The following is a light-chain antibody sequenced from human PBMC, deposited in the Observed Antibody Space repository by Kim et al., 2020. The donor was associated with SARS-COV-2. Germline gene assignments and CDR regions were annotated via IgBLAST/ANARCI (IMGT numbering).Light chain of an antibody. J-gene: IGLJ2*01. V-gene: IGLV1-51*01. CDR2: DND. CDR3: GAWDNSLSAGI. CDR1: SSNNGKNY. Sequence: GQKGTISCSGSSSNNGKNYVSWYQQFPGTAPKLLIYDNDKRAAGIPDRFFGSKSGTSATLGITGLQTGDEADYYCGAWDNSLSAGIFGGGTQLTVL.